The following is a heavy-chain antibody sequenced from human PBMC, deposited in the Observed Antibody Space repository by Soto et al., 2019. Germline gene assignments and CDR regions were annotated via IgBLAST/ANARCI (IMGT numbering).Heavy chain of an antibody. Sequence: SETLSLTCTVSVGSISSGGYYWSWIRQHPGKGLEWIGYIYYSGSTYYNPSLKSRVTISVDTSKNQFSLKLSSVTAADTAVYYCAREGIVARGAFDIWGQGTMVTVSS. CDR3: AREGIVARGAFDI. CDR1: VGSISSGGYY. CDR2: IYYSGST. D-gene: IGHD1-26*01. V-gene: IGHV4-31*03. J-gene: IGHJ3*02.